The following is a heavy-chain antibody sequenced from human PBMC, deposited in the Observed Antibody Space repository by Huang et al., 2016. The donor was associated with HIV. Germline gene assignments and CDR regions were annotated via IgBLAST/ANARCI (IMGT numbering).Heavy chain of an antibody. D-gene: IGHD3-16*02. Sequence: QGQLLESGGGVVQPGKSLRLSCAASGLIFTNYALHWVRQAPGKGLEWVSMISCDGRREYYGDSVKGRFAISRDNSKNTVYLQMNILTADDTAVYYCATDEQWGVIVTKAFDIWGQGTLVTVSS. V-gene: IGHV3-30*09. CDR3: ATDEQWGVIVTKAFDI. CDR2: ISCDGRRE. J-gene: IGHJ3*02. CDR1: GLIFTNYA.